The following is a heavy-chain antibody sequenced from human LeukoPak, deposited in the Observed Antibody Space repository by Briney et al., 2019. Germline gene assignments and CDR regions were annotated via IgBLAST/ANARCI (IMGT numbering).Heavy chain of an antibody. CDR2: INHSGST. CDR3: ARAVTTSLLYYMDA. J-gene: IGHJ6*03. CDR1: GGSFSGYY. D-gene: IGHD4-17*01. Sequence: SETLSLTCAVYGGSFSGYYWSWIRQPPGKGLEWIGEINHSGSTNYNPSLKSRVTISVDTSKNQVSLKLSSVTAADTAVYYCARAVTTSLLYYMDAWGKGTTVTISS. V-gene: IGHV4-34*01.